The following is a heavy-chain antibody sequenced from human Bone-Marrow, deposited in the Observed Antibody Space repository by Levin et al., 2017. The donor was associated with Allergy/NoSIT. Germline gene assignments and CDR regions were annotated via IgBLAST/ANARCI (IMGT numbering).Heavy chain of an antibody. Sequence: KVSGPTLVKPTQTLTLTCTFSGFSLTSSGVGVGWIRQPPGKAPEWLALIYWNGDKTYSPSLKNRLTITKDTSRNQVVLTLTKMDPVDTATYYCAHRSFSPSSGAFDPWGQGALVIVSS. CDR1: GFSLTSSGVG. D-gene: IGHD3-10*01. CDR3: AHRSFSPSSGAFDP. J-gene: IGHJ5*02. V-gene: IGHV2-5*01. CDR2: IYWNGDK.